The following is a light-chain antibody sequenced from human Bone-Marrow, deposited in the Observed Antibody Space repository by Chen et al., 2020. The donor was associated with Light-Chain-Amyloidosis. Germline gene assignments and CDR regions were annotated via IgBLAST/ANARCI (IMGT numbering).Light chain of an antibody. Sequence: EIVLTQSPATLSLSPGEGVTLSCRASQSVDNYLAWYQQKPGQAPRLLIFDASNRASGVPARFSGSGSGTDFTLTISSLGPEDFAVYYCQQRSNWPPYTFGQGTKLEIK. CDR1: QSVDNY. CDR3: QQRSNWPPYT. V-gene: IGKV3-11*01. J-gene: IGKJ2*01. CDR2: DAS.